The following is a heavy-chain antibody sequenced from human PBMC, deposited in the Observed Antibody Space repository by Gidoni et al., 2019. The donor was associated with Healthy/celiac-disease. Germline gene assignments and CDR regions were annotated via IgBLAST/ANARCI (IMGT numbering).Heavy chain of an antibody. CDR2: ISWNSGSI. J-gene: IGHJ5*02. D-gene: IGHD6-13*01. CDR1: GFTFDDYA. V-gene: IGHV3-9*01. Sequence: EVQLVESGGGLVRPGRSLRLSCAASGFTFDDYAMHWVRQAPGKGLEWVSGISWNSGSIGYADSVKGRFTISRDNAKNSLYLQMNSLRAEDTALYYCAKDYRYSSSFTWGQGTLVTVSS. CDR3: AKDYRYSSSFT.